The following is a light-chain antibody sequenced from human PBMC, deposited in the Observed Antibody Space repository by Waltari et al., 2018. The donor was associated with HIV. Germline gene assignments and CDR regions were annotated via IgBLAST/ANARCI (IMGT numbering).Light chain of an antibody. CDR2: DVS. CDR1: SSDVGGYKY. J-gene: IGLJ2*01. Sequence: QSALTQPPSASGSPGQSVTISCTGTSSDVGGYKYVSWYQQHPGKAPNRMIYDVSKRPSGVPDGFSGSKSGNTASLTVSGLQAEDEADYYCSSYAGSNNWVVFGGGTKLTVL. V-gene: IGLV2-8*01. CDR3: SSYAGSNNWVV.